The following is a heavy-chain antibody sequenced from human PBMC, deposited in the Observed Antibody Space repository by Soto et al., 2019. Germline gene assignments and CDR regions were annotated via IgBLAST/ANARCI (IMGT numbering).Heavy chain of an antibody. V-gene: IGHV1-8*01. CDR1: GYTFTSYD. D-gene: IGHD2-2*02. J-gene: IGHJ6*02. CDR2: MNPSSGNT. CDR3: ARFIVVVPAAIRLLPAGYYGMDV. Sequence: GASVKVSCKASGYTFTSYDINWVRQATGQGLGWMGWMNPSSGNTGYAQKFQGRVTMTRNTSISTAYMELSSLRSEDTAVYYCARFIVVVPAAIRLLPAGYYGMDVWGQGTTVTVS.